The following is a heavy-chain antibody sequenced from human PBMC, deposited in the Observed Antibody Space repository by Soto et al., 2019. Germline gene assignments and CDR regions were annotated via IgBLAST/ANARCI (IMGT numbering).Heavy chain of an antibody. CDR3: AREVPSRYFDL. Sequence: QVRLQQWGAGLLKPSETLPLTCAVYGGSFSDYYWSWIRQPPGKGLEWIGEINHSGSTNYNPSLKSRVTISVDTSKNQFSLKLNSVTAAGTAVYYCAREVPSRYFDLWGRGTPVTVSS. CDR2: INHSGST. D-gene: IGHD3-10*01. V-gene: IGHV4-34*01. J-gene: IGHJ2*01. CDR1: GGSFSDYY.